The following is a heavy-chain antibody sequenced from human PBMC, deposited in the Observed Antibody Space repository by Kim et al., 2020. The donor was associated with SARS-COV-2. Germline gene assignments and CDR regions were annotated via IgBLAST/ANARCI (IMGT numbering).Heavy chain of an antibody. J-gene: IGHJ4*02. D-gene: IGHD3-22*01. Sequence: ASVKVSCKASGYVFTSFGISWVRQAPGQGLEWVGWVSAYNGNTNYTQKFQGRVIMTTETSTTTAYMELKNLRSDDTAIYYCAREYHFDSSGFGRFWGQGT. CDR1: GYVFTSFG. CDR3: AREYHFDSSGFGRF. CDR2: VSAYNGNT. V-gene: IGHV1-18*04.